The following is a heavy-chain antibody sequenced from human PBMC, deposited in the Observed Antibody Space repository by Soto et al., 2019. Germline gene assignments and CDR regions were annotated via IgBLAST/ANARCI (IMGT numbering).Heavy chain of an antibody. CDR3: VLDSYMSRGWSFDY. CDR2: IYGGDKT. D-gene: IGHD6-19*01. J-gene: IGHJ4*02. Sequence: GGSLRLSCAASGFTITENYMNWVRQPPGKGLQWISTIYGGDKTYYADSVRGRFTISRDNYKNMVYLQLNNLRAEDTAVYYCVLDSYMSRGWSFDYWGQGSLVPGSS. V-gene: IGHV3-66*01. CDR1: GFTITENY.